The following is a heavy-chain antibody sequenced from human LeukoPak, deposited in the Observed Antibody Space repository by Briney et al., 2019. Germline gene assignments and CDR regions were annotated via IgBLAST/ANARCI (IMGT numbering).Heavy chain of an antibody. CDR2: IGGSGDST. J-gene: IGHJ4*02. D-gene: IGHD3-10*01. V-gene: IGHV3-23*01. Sequence: GGSLRLSCAASGFTFSSYAMSWVRQAPGKGLEWVSSIGGSGDSTFYADSVKGRFTISRDNSKNTLYLQMNSLRAEDTAVYYCAKSMVRGVISGFDCWGQGTLATVSS. CDR3: AKSMVRGVISGFDC. CDR1: GFTFSSYA.